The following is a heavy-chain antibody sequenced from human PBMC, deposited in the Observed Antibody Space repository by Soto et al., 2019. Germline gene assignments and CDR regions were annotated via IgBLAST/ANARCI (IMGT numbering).Heavy chain of an antibody. D-gene: IGHD6-19*01. Sequence: QLLESGGGLVQPGGSRRLSCAASGFNFGDYTMTWVRQAPGKGLVWISTISGGGGNSYYADVVKGRFTITRDNSKNTLYLQMNSLKGEDTALYECAKETFGVGWTLDFWGQGTLVTVSS. CDR3: AKETFGVGWTLDF. CDR1: GFNFGDYT. CDR2: ISGGGGNS. J-gene: IGHJ4*02. V-gene: IGHV3-23*01.